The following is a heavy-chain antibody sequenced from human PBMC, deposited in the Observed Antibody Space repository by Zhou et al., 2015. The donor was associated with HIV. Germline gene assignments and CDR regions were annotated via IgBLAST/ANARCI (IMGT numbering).Heavy chain of an antibody. CDR1: GGTFSGSD. CDR3: TRGRWEVPDAY. Sequence: LVQSGTEVRKPGSSVKVSCKASGGTFSGSDISWVRQAPGQGLEWMGGITPMFDIDKYAQKFRPRLIITVDKVTSTAYMELSSLTSEDTAIYYCTRGRWEVPDAYWGQGSLVTVSP. D-gene: IGHD1-26*01. CDR2: ITPMFDID. V-gene: IGHV1-69*17. J-gene: IGHJ4*02.